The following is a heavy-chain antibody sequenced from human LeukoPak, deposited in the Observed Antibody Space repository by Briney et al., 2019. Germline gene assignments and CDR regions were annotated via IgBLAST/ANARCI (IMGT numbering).Heavy chain of an antibody. Sequence: SETLSLTCAVYGGSFSSYYWSWIRQPPGKGLEWIGEINHSGSTNYNPSLKSRVTTSVDTSKNQLSLKLSSVTAADTAVYYCARGPRYYYGSGSYYNVHPFDYWGQGTLVTVSS. D-gene: IGHD3-10*01. CDR2: INHSGST. J-gene: IGHJ4*02. V-gene: IGHV4-34*01. CDR3: ARGPRYYYGSGSYYNVHPFDY. CDR1: GGSFSSYY.